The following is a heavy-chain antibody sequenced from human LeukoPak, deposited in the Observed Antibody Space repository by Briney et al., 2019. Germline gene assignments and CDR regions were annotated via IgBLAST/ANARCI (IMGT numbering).Heavy chain of an antibody. CDR1: GYSFTGYY. V-gene: IGHV1-2*02. Sequence: VASVKVSCKASGYSFTGYYMHWVRQAPGQGLEWMGWINPNSGGTNYAQKFQGRVTMTRDTSISTAYMELSRLRSDDTAVYYCARDRLTMRVDFDYWGQGTLVTVSS. D-gene: IGHD3-22*01. J-gene: IGHJ4*02. CDR3: ARDRLTMRVDFDY. CDR2: INPNSGGT.